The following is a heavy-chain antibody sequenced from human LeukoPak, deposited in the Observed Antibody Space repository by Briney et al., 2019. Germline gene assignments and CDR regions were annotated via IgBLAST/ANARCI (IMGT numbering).Heavy chain of an antibody. CDR2: ISYDGSNK. CDR3: AKEALQRYFDY. CDR1: GFTVSSNY. V-gene: IGHV3-30*18. Sequence: GGSLRLSCAASGFTVSSNYMSWVRQAPGKGLEWVAVISYDGSNKNYADSVKGRFTISRDNSKNTLYLQMNSLRAEDTAVYYCAKEALQRYFDYWGQGTLVTVSS. J-gene: IGHJ4*02.